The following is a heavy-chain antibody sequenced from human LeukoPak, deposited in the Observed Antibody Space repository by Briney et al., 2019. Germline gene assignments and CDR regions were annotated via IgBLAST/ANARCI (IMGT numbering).Heavy chain of an antibody. CDR1: GFSFDDYA. J-gene: IGHJ4*02. D-gene: IGHD5-12*01. Sequence: GGSLRISCAASGFSFDDYAMSWVRQAPGKGLEWVSGIRGSGGSTYYADSVKGRFTISRDNSKNTLYLQMNSLRVEDTARFYCAKETGYSGYDYGDYWGQGTLVTVSS. CDR2: IRGSGGST. CDR3: AKETGYSGYDYGDY. V-gene: IGHV3-23*01.